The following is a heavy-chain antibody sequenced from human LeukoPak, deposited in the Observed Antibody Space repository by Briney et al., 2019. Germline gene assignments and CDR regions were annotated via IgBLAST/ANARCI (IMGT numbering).Heavy chain of an antibody. J-gene: IGHJ3*02. CDR2: VDPEDGET. CDR1: GGTFSNYG. CDR3: ATVSLVVGATTRDAFDI. D-gene: IGHD1-26*01. Sequence: ASVKVSCKASGGTFSNYGISWVRQAPGKGLEWMGRVDPEDGETIYAEKFQGRVTITADTSADTAYMELSSLRSEDTAVYYCATVSLVVGATTRDAFDIWGQGTMVTVSS. V-gene: IGHV1-69-2*01.